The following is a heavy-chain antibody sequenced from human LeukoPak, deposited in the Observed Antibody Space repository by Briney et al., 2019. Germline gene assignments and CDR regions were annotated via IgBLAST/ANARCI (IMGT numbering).Heavy chain of an antibody. Sequence: GASVKVFCKASGYTFTGYYMHWVRQAPGQGLEWMGRINPNSGGTNYAQKFQGRVTMTRDTSISTAYMELSRLRSDDTAVYYCARVGWRWLQFPDYWGQGTLVTVSS. J-gene: IGHJ4*02. CDR2: INPNSGGT. CDR3: ARVGWRWLQFPDY. CDR1: GYTFTGYY. D-gene: IGHD5-24*01. V-gene: IGHV1-2*06.